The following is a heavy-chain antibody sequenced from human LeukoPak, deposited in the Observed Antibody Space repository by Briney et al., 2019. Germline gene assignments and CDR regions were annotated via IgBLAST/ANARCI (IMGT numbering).Heavy chain of an antibody. CDR1: GFTFTSSA. Sequence: TSVKVSFQASGFTFTSSAVLWVRQARGQRLEWIGWIVVGSGNTNYAQKFQERVTITRDMSTSITNMELSSLRSEDTAVYYCAAAAYCGGDCYRRGVWYLDLWGRGTLVTVSS. CDR3: AAAAYCGGDCYRRGVWYLDL. D-gene: IGHD2-21*02. V-gene: IGHV1-58*01. CDR2: IVVGSGNT. J-gene: IGHJ2*01.